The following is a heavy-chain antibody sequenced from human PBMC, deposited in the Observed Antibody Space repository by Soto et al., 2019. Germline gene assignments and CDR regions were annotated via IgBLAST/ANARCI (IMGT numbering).Heavy chain of an antibody. Sequence: GGSLRLSCAASGFTFGTYTMNWVRQAPGKGLEWVSALGGGGDTHYAESVKGRFTISRDYSKNILLLQMNSLRDEDSAIYYCTKDRHPDGIWTFDFWGQGTLVPVSS. CDR3: TKDRHPDGIWTFDF. J-gene: IGHJ4*02. D-gene: IGHD3-9*01. CDR2: LGGGGDT. V-gene: IGHV3-23*01. CDR1: GFTFGTYT.